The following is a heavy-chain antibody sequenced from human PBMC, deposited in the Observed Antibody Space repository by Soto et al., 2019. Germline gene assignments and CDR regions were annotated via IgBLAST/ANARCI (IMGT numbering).Heavy chain of an antibody. CDR1: GGTFSSYT. Sequence: SVKVSCKASGGTFSSYTISWVRQAPGQGLEWMGRIIPILGIANYAQKFQGRVTITADKSTSTAYMELSSLRSEDTAVYYCARDWDSSGYYNWFDPWGQGTLVTVSS. V-gene: IGHV1-69*04. D-gene: IGHD3-22*01. J-gene: IGHJ5*02. CDR2: IIPILGIA. CDR3: ARDWDSSGYYNWFDP.